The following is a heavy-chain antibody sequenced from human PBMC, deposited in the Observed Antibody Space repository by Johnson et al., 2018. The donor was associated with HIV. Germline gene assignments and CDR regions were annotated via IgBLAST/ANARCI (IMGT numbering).Heavy chain of an antibody. CDR1: GFTFSDYY. CDR3: ARAINDAFDI. J-gene: IGHJ3*02. Sequence: QMQLVESGGGLVQPGGSLRLSCAASGFTFSDYYMFWIRQAPGKGLEWLSYITSSGTSSYYADSVKGRLTISRDNAKNSLYLQMNSLRAEDTAVYFCARAINDAFDIWGQGTMVTVSS. CDR2: ITSSGTSS. V-gene: IGHV3-11*04.